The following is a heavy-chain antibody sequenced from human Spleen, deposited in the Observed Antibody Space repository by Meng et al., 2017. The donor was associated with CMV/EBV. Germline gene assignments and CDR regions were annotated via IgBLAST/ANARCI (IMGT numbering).Heavy chain of an antibody. CDR3: AQDTYRHYGMDV. J-gene: IGHJ6*02. D-gene: IGHD4-11*01. V-gene: IGHV4-59*01. CDR2: IYYSGST. CDR1: GGSISSYY. Sequence: SETLSLTCTVSGGSISSYYWSWIRQPPGKGLEWIGDIYYSGSTNYNPSLKSRVAISVDKSKNQSSLKLSSVTAADTAVYFCAQDTYRHYGMDVWGQGTTVTVSS.